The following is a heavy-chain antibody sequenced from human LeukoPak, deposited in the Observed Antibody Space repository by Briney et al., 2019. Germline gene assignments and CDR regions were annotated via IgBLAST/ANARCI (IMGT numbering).Heavy chain of an antibody. CDR2: IKQDGSEK. CDR1: GFTFSSYW. CDR3: ARERRIAAAGYYYFDY. V-gene: IGHV3-7*01. D-gene: IGHD6-13*01. Sequence: PGGSLRLSCAASGFTFSSYWMSWVRQAPGKGLEWVANIKQDGSEKYYVDSVKGRFTISRDNAKNSLYLQMNSLRAEDTAVYYCARERRIAAAGYYYFDYWGQGTLVAVSS. J-gene: IGHJ4*02.